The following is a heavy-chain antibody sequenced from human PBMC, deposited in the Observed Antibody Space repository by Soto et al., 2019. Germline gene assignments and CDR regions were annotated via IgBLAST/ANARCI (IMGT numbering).Heavy chain of an antibody. V-gene: IGHV1-69*01. Sequence: QAQLVQAGAEVKKPGSSVTVSCKASGGTFSTYAISWVRQAPGQGLEWMGGIIPIFGTAKYAQKFQGRVTITADESTSTAYMDLSSLRSEDTAVYYCAREIFGVIISGGRDAFDIWGQGTMVTVSS. D-gene: IGHD3-3*01. J-gene: IGHJ3*02. CDR2: IIPIFGTA. CDR1: GGTFSTYA. CDR3: AREIFGVIISGGRDAFDI.